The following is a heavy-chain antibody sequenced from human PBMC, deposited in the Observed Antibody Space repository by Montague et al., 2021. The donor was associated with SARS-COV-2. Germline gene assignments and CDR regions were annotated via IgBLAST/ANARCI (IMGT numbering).Heavy chain of an antibody. J-gene: IGHJ3*02. D-gene: IGHD3-10*01. CDR3: ARDRSVVLGYDGFDI. V-gene: IGHV4-4*07. CDR2: IYTSGTT. Sequence: SETLSLTCTVSNGSISHYYWSWIRQSAGKGLEWIGRIYTSGTTKYNPSLESRVTMSVDTSKNQFSLKLGSVTAADAAVYYCARDRSVVLGYDGFDIWGQGTMVTVSS. CDR1: NGSISHYY.